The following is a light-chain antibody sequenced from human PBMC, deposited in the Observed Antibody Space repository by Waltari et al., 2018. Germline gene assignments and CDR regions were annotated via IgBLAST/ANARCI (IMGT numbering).Light chain of an antibody. CDR3: QHYVRLPVT. CDR1: QSFTRY. J-gene: IGKJ1*01. Sequence: EIVFTQSPGTLSLSPGETATLSCRASQSFTRYLAWYQHKPGQAPRLPIYDASTRAAGIADRFSGSGFGTDFTLTISRLEPEDSAVYYCQHYVRLPVTFGQGTKVEI. V-gene: IGKV3-20*01. CDR2: DAS.